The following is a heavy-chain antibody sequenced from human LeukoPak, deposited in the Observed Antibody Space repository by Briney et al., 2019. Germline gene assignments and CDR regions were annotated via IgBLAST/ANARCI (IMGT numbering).Heavy chain of an antibody. CDR3: AKEGDGYNLDY. Sequence: PGRSLRLSCAASGLTISSYGMHWVRQAPGKGLEWVAVIWYDGSNKYYADSVKGRFTISRDNSKNTLYLQMNSLRAEDTAVYYCAKEGDGYNLDYWGQGTLVTASS. J-gene: IGHJ4*02. CDR1: GLTISSYG. CDR2: IWYDGSNK. D-gene: IGHD5-24*01. V-gene: IGHV3-33*06.